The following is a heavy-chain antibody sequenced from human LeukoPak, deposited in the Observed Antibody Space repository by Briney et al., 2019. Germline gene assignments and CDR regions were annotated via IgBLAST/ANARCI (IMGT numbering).Heavy chain of an antibody. J-gene: IGHJ5*02. CDR1: GYTFTSYG. D-gene: IGHD3-10*01. V-gene: IGHV1-18*01. CDR2: ISAYNGNT. Sequence: GASVKVSCKASGYTFTSYGISWVRQAPGQGLEWMGWISAYNGNTNYAQKLQGRVTMTTDTSTSTAYMELRSLRSDDTAVYYCARDRRMVRGVIYPFNWFDPWGQGTLVTVSS. CDR3: ARDRRMVRGVIYPFNWFDP.